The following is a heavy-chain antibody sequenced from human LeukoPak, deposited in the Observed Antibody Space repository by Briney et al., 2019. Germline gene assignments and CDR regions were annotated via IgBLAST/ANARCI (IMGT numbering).Heavy chain of an antibody. J-gene: IGHJ4*02. CDR3: ARGPFSYDSRGYLDY. Sequence: SVKVSCKASGGTFSSYAIGWVRQAPGQGLEWMGGIIPIFGTANYAQKFQGRVTITTDESTSTAYMELSSLRSEDTAVYYCARGPFSYDSRGYLDYWGQGTLVTVSS. D-gene: IGHD3-22*01. V-gene: IGHV1-69*05. CDR1: GGTFSSYA. CDR2: IIPIFGTA.